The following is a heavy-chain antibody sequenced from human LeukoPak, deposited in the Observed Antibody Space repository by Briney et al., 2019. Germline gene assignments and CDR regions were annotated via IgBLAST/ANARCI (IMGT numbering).Heavy chain of an antibody. CDR2: INHSGNA. CDR3: ARGEMLLGCSSSSCSRYFDY. D-gene: IGHD2-2*01. CDR1: GEFSGYY. J-gene: IGHJ4*02. Sequence: PSETLSLTCVVHGEFSGYYWTWLRQAPGKGLEWIGEINHSGNANYNPHLKSRVTISVDTFKNQISLRVTSVTAADTAVYYCARGEMLLGCSSSSCSRYFDYWGQGSLLAVSS. V-gene: IGHV4-34*01.